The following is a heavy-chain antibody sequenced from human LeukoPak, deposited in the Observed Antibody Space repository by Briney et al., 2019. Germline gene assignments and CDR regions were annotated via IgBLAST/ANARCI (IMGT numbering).Heavy chain of an antibody. CDR3: ARDSWELLLWDAFDI. Sequence: GGSLRLSCAASGFTFSSYAMSWVRQAPGKGLEWVSAISGSGGSTYYADSVKGRFTISRDNSKNTLYLQMNSLRAEDTAVYYCARDSWELLLWDAFDIWGQGTMVTVSS. CDR2: ISGSGGST. V-gene: IGHV3-23*01. CDR1: GFTFSSYA. J-gene: IGHJ3*02. D-gene: IGHD1-26*01.